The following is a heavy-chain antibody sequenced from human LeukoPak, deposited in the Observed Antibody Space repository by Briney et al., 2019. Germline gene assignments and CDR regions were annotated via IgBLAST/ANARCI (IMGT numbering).Heavy chain of an antibody. CDR2: ISSSGSTI. V-gene: IGHV3-48*03. Sequence: GGSLRLSCAASGFTFSSYEMNWVRQAPGKGLEWVSYISSSGSTIYYADSVKGRFTISRDNAKNSLYLQMNRLRAEDTAVYYCVREHYFYHMDGWGEGTTVTVSS. CDR1: GFTFSSYE. CDR3: VREHYFYHMDG. J-gene: IGHJ6*03.